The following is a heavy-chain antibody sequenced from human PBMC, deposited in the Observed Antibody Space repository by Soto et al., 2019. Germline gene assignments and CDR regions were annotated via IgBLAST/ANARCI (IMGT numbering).Heavy chain of an antibody. CDR1: GGSISRYY. J-gene: IGHJ4*02. CDR3: ARERRNYVDY. Sequence: SETLSLTCTVSGGSISRYYWSWIRQPPGKGLEWIGYIYYSGSTNYNPSLKSRVTISVDTSKSQFSLKLSSVTAADTAVYYCARERRNYVDYWGQGTLVTVSS. V-gene: IGHV4-59*01. CDR2: IYYSGST.